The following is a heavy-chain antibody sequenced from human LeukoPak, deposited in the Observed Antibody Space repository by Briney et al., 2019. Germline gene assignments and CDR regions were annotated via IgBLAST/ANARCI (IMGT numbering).Heavy chain of an antibody. J-gene: IGHJ4*02. Sequence: SETLSLTCTVSGDSINTYYWSWIRQPAGKGLDWIGRIHTSGSTNYNPSLKSRVTMSLDTSKNQLSLKVNSVTATDTAVYYCGASRDGCIDYWGQGILVTVSS. CDR3: GASRDGCIDY. CDR2: IHTSGST. CDR1: GDSINTYY. V-gene: IGHV4-4*07. D-gene: IGHD5-24*01.